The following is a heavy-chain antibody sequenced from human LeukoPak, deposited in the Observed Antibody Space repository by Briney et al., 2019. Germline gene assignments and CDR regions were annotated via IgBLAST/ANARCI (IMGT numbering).Heavy chain of an antibody. J-gene: IGHJ4*02. CDR2: ISSSGSNT. CDR1: EFTYG. D-gene: IGHD2-2*01. V-gene: IGHV3-21*04. CDR3: AKDPCSSTSCYVFDY. Sequence: PGGSLRLSCAASEFTYGMNWVRQAPGKGLECVSAISSSGSNTYYADSVKGRFTISRDNAKNSLYLQMNSLRAEDTALYYCAKDPCSSTSCYVFDYWGQGTLVTVSS.